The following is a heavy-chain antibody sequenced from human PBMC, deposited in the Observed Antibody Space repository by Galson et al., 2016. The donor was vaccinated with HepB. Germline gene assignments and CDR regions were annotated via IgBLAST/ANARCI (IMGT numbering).Heavy chain of an antibody. V-gene: IGHV3-23*01. CDR1: GFTFSYYA. D-gene: IGHD3-3*01. CDR2: ISGSGGST. CDR3: AKGGEWLLYFDY. Sequence: SLRLSCAASGFTFSYYAMHWVRQAPGKGLEWVSAISGSGGSTYYADSVKGRFTISRDNSKNTLYLQMNSLRAEDTAVYYCAKGGEWLLYFDYWDQGTLVTVSS. J-gene: IGHJ4*02.